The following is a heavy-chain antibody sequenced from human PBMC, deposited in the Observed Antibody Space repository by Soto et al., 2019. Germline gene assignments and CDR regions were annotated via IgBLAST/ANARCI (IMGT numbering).Heavy chain of an antibody. Sequence: EASVKVSCKASGYIFTTYAMHWVRQAPGQRLEWMGLINAGNGNTKYSQKFQGRVTITKNTSASTAYMELSSLRSEDTAVYYCARGPLRNWFDPWGQGTLVTVSS. CDR2: INAGNGNT. J-gene: IGHJ5*02. CDR3: ARGPLRNWFDP. D-gene: IGHD5-12*01. CDR1: GYIFTTYA. V-gene: IGHV1-3*01.